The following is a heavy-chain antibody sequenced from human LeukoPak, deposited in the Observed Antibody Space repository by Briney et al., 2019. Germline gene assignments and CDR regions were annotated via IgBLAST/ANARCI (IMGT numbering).Heavy chain of an antibody. CDR1: GFTFSSYA. CDR3: AKYSEWVWLHGGAFDI. V-gene: IGHV3-23*01. J-gene: IGHJ3*02. D-gene: IGHD5-24*01. CDR2: ISGSGGST. Sequence: PGGSLRLSCAASGFTFSSYAMSWVRQAPGKGLEWVSAISGSGGSTYYADSVKGRFTISRDNSKNTLYLQMNSLRAEDTAVYYCAKYSEWVWLHGGAFDIWGQGTMVTVSS.